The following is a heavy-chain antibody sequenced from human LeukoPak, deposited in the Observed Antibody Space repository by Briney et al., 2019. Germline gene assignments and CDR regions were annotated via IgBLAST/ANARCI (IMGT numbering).Heavy chain of an antibody. D-gene: IGHD6-13*01. Sequence: SETLSLTCTVSGGSMSSDYWTWIRQPPGKGLEWIGYISYSGSTNYNPSLMSRVTISADTSKNQFSLKLSSVTAADTAVYYCARVSSSWYQDWYFDLWGRGTLVTVSS. CDR1: GGSMSSDY. CDR3: ARVSSSWYQDWYFDL. CDR2: ISYSGST. V-gene: IGHV4-59*01. J-gene: IGHJ2*01.